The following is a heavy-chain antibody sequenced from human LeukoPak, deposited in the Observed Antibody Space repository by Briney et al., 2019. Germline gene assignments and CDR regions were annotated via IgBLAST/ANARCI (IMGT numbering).Heavy chain of an antibody. CDR3: ASIDYGESLDY. J-gene: IGHJ4*02. D-gene: IGHD4-17*01. Sequence: PSETLSLTCTVSGGSISSSSYYWGWIRQPPGKGLEWIGSIYYSGSTYYNPSLKSRVTISVDTSKNQFPLKLSSVTAADTAVYYCASIDYGESLDYWGQGTLVTVSS. CDR2: IYYSGST. CDR1: GGSISSSSYY. V-gene: IGHV4-39*01.